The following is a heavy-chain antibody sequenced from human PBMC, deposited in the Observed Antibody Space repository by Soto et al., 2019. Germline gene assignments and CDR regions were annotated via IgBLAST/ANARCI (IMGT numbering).Heavy chain of an antibody. CDR2: TYYRSKWYN. Sequence: QSQTLSLTCAISGDSVSSNSAAWNWIRQSPSGGLEWLVRTYYRSKWYNDYAVSVKSRITINPDTSKNQFSLQLNSVTPEDTAVYYCARDPRYSGSYQANYFDYWGQGTLVTVSS. CDR3: ARDPRYSGSYQANYFDY. J-gene: IGHJ4*02. V-gene: IGHV6-1*01. CDR1: GDSVSSNSAA. D-gene: IGHD1-26*01.